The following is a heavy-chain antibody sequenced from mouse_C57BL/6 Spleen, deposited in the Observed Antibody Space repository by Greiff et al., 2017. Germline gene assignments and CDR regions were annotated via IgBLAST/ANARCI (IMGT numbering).Heavy chain of an antibody. D-gene: IGHD1-1*01. J-gene: IGHJ2*01. Sequence: EVKVEESEGGLVQPGSSMKLSCTASGFTFSDYYMAWVRQVPEKGLEWVANINYDGSSTYYLDSLKSRFIISRDNAKNILYLQMSSLKSEDTATYYCASVHYYGSSTFDSWGQGTTLTVSA. CDR1: GFTFSDYY. CDR2: INYDGSST. CDR3: ASVHYYGSSTFDS. V-gene: IGHV5-16*01.